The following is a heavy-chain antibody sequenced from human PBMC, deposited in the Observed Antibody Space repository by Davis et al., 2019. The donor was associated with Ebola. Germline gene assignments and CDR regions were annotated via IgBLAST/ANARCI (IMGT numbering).Heavy chain of an antibody. CDR3: ASSTSCYTGGDCFIVGAWDAFDI. CDR2: INHSGST. V-gene: IGHV4-34*01. Sequence: SETLSLTCAVYGGSFSGYYWSWIRQPPGKGLEWIGEINHSGSTNYSPSLKSRLTISVETSKNQFSLKLSSVTVADTAVYYCASSTSCYTGGDCFIVGAWDAFDIWGQGTMVTVSS. CDR1: GGSFSGYY. J-gene: IGHJ3*02. D-gene: IGHD2-2*02.